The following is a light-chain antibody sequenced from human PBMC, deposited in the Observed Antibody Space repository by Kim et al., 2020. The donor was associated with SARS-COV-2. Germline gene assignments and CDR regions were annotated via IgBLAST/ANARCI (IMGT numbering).Light chain of an antibody. Sequence: VAPGETATITCAGDNSGTKSVHWYQQKPGLAPVMVVSYDSARPSGIPERFSGANSGNMATLTINTVEDGDEADYYCHVWESTSCRVFGGGTQLTVL. J-gene: IGLJ3*02. CDR3: HVWESTSCRV. CDR1: NSGTKS. V-gene: IGLV3-21*01. CDR2: YDS.